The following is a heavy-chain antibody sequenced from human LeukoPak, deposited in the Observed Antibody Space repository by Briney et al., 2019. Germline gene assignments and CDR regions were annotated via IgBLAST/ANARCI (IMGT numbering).Heavy chain of an antibody. V-gene: IGHV3-43*01. J-gene: IGHJ4*02. D-gene: IGHD3-10*01. CDR2: ISWDGGST. CDR3: AKDAKPVWFTVPFDY. Sequence: PGGSLRLSCAASGFTFDDYTMHWVRQAPGKGLEWVSLISWDGGSTYYADSVKGRFTISRDNSKNSLYLQMNSLRTEDTALYYCAKDAKPVWFTVPFDYWGQGTLVTVSS. CDR1: GFTFDDYT.